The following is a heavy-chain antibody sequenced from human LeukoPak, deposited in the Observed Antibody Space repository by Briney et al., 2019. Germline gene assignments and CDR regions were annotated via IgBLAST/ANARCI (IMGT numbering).Heavy chain of an antibody. J-gene: IGHJ4*02. Sequence: ASVKVSCKASGYTFTGYYMHWVRQVPGQALEWMGLINPNSGGTNYVQKFQGRVTMTMDRSITRAYMELSRLRSDDTAVYYCARGFSSWYLSPYYLEYCGQGTPVTVSS. CDR3: ARGFSSWYLSPYYLEY. CDR2: INPNSGGT. CDR1: GYTFTGYY. V-gene: IGHV1-2*02. D-gene: IGHD6-13*01.